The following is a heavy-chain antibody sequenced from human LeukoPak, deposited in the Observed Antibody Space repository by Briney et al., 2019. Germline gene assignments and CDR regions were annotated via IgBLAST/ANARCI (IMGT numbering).Heavy chain of an antibody. CDR2: INPNSGGT. CDR3: ARNYDFWSGYYNWFDP. D-gene: IGHD3-3*01. CDR1: GYTFTGYY. Sequence: ASVKVSCKASGYTFTGYYMHWVRQAPGQGLEWMGWINPNSGGTNYAQKFQGRVTMTRDTSISTAYMELSRLRSGDTAVYYCARNYDFWSGYYNWFDPWGQGTLVTVSS. J-gene: IGHJ5*02. V-gene: IGHV1-2*02.